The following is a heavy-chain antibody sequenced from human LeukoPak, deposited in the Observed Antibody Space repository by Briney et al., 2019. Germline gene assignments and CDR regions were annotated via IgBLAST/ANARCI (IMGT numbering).Heavy chain of an antibody. D-gene: IGHD2-2*01. J-gene: IGHJ4*02. CDR3: ARDLSGIVVVPAARKKFDY. CDR2: ISAYNGNT. V-gene: IGHV1-18*01. Sequence: ASVKVSCKASGYTFTSYGISWVRQAPGQGLGWMGWISAYNGNTNYAQKLQGRVTMTTDTSTSTAYMELRSLRSDDTAVYYCARDLSGIVVVPAARKKFDYWGQGTLVTVSS. CDR1: GYTFTSYG.